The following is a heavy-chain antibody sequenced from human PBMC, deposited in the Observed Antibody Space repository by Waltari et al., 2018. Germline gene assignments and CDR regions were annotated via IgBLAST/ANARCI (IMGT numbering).Heavy chain of an antibody. D-gene: IGHD5-18*01. J-gene: IGHJ4*02. Sequence: QVQLVESGGGVVQPGRSLRLSCAASGFVFSTFGMHWVRQAPGKGLEWVEVISYDGGNKYYSDSVKGRFTIARDNSKNTLSLLMNSLRIEDTAVYYCAKPQANRGYTYDPIHFDSWGQGTLVTVSS. CDR3: AKPQANRGYTYDPIHFDS. V-gene: IGHV3-30*18. CDR1: GFVFSTFG. CDR2: ISYDGGNK.